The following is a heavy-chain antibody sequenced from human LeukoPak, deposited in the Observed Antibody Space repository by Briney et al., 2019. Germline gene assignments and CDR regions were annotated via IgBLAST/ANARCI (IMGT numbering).Heavy chain of an antibody. J-gene: IGHJ2*01. D-gene: IGHD4-17*01. V-gene: IGHV3-30*03. CDR3: ARGTTVTFSYWYFDL. Sequence: GGSLRLSCAASGFTFSSYGMHWVRQAPGKGLEWVAVISYDGSNKYYADSVKGRFTISRDNAKNSLYLQMNSLRAEDTAVYYCARGTTVTFSYWYFDLWGRGTLVTVSS. CDR1: GFTFSSYG. CDR2: ISYDGSNK.